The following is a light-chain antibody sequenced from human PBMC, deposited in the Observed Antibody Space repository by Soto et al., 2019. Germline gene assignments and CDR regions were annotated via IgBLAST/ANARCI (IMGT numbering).Light chain of an antibody. CDR2: DVS. CDR3: CSYAGSYSLV. J-gene: IGLJ3*02. V-gene: IGLV2-23*02. CDR1: SNDIGNSNL. Sequence: QSALTQPASVSGSPGQSITISCTGTSNDIGNSNLVSWYQQHPDRAPKLMIYDVSKRPSGVPDRFSGSKSGNTASLTISGLQAEDEADYYCCSYAGSYSLVFGGGTKLTVL.